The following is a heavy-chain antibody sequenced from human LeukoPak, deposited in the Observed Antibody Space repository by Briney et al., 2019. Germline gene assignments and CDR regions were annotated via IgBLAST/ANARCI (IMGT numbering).Heavy chain of an antibody. J-gene: IGHJ4*02. CDR2: IKQDGSEK. CDR1: GFTFSSYG. V-gene: IGHV3-7*01. Sequence: PGGSLRLSCAASGFTFSSYGMHWVRQAPGKGLEWVANIKQDGSEKYYVDSVKGRFTISRDNAKNSLYLQMNSLRAEDTAVYYCARKGLQHDYWGQGTLVTVSS. CDR3: ARKGLQHDY. D-gene: IGHD5-24*01.